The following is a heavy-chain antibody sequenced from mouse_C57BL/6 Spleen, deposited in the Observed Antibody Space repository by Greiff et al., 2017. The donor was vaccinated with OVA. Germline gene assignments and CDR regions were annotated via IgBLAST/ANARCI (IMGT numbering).Heavy chain of an antibody. CDR1: GYSFTGYY. CDR2: INPSTGGT. V-gene: IGHV1-42*01. J-gene: IGHJ1*03. D-gene: IGHD3-1*01. Sequence: VQLQQSGPELVKPGASVKISCKASGYSFTGYYMNWVKQSPEKSLEWIGEINPSTGGTTYNQKFKAKATLTVDKSSSTAYMQLKSLTSEDSAVXYCARKGANWYFDVWGTGTTVTVSS. CDR3: ARKGANWYFDV.